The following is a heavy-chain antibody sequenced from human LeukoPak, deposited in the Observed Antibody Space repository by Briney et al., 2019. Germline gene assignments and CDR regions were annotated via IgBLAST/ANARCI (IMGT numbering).Heavy chain of an antibody. D-gene: IGHD1-26*01. Sequence: PGGSLRLSCAASGFTFSSYWMSWVRQAPGKGLEWVANIKQDGSEEYYVDSVTGRFTISRDNAKNSLYLQMNSLRAEDTAVYYCARDLGSGTYSSYFDYWGQGTLVTVSS. CDR2: IKQDGSEE. CDR3: ARDLGSGTYSSYFDY. V-gene: IGHV3-7*01. J-gene: IGHJ4*02. CDR1: GFTFSSYW.